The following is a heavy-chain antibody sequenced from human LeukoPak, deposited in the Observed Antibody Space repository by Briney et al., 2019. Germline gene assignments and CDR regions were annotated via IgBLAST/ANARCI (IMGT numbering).Heavy chain of an antibody. J-gene: IGHJ4*02. Sequence: GGSLRLSCAASGFTFSSYGMHWVRQAPGKGLEWVAVISYDGSNKYYADSVKGRFTISRDNSKNTLYLQMNSLRAEDTAVYYCAKVIYSSGWDNFDYWGQGTLVTVSS. D-gene: IGHD6-19*01. CDR3: AKVIYSSGWDNFDY. CDR1: GFTFSSYG. CDR2: ISYDGSNK. V-gene: IGHV3-30*18.